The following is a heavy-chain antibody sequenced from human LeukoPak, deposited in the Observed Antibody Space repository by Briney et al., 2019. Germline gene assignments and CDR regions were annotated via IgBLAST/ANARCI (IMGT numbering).Heavy chain of an antibody. V-gene: IGHV4-39*01. CDR2: VFHSGNT. Sequence: PSETLSLTCSVSGGSISSSLYHWGWLRQPPGKGLEWIGNVFHSGNTYSSPSLQSRVAFSVDTSKNQFFLKMTSVTATDTAVYYCARQIVGTSWNYYYSYRDVWGKGTSVSVSS. CDR3: ARQIVGTSWNYYYSYRDV. J-gene: IGHJ6*03. D-gene: IGHD1-1*01. CDR1: GGSISSSLYH.